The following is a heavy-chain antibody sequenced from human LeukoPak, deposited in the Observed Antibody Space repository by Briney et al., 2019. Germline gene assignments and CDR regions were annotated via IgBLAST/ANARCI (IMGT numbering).Heavy chain of an antibody. D-gene: IGHD5-24*01. CDR2: INAGNGNT. CDR1: GYTFTSYA. CDR3: ARDGTMASRSFDY. Sequence: ASVKVSCKASGYTFTSYAMHWVRQAPGQRLEWMGWINAGNGNTKYSQKFQGRVTITRDTSASTAYMELSGLRSEDTAVYYCARDGTMASRSFDYWGQGTLVTVSS. V-gene: IGHV1-3*01. J-gene: IGHJ4*02.